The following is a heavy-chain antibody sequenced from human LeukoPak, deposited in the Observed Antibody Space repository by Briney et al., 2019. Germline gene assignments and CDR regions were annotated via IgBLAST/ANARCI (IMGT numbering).Heavy chain of an antibody. CDR3: ARDIRRRLLWFGEIPPFDP. D-gene: IGHD3-10*01. J-gene: IGHJ5*02. V-gene: IGHV1-18*04. Sequence: ASVKVSCKASGYTFTRYGISWVRQDPGQGLEGMGWISAYHGNTNYAQKLQGRVTMTTDTSTSTAYMELRSLRSDDTAVYYCARDIRRRLLWFGEIPPFDPWGQGTLVTVSS. CDR2: ISAYHGNT. CDR1: GYTFTRYG.